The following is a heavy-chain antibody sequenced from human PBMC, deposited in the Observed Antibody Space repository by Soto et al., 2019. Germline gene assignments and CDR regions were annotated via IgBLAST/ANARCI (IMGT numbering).Heavy chain of an antibody. CDR2: IYYSGST. Sequence: SETLSLTCTVSGGPISSYYWSWIRQPPGKGLEWIGYIYYSGSTNYNPSLKSRVTISVDTSKNQFSLKLSSVTAADTAVYYCARESRYCSGGSCYFLPGIDYWGQGTLVTVSS. CDR3: ARESRYCSGGSCYFLPGIDY. D-gene: IGHD2-15*01. J-gene: IGHJ4*02. V-gene: IGHV4-59*12. CDR1: GGPISSYY.